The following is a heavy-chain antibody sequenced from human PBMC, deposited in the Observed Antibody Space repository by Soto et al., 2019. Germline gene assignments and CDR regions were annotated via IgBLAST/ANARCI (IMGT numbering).Heavy chain of an antibody. CDR2: VSGGGDIT. CDR3: AKVRTNWNDFDY. D-gene: IGHD1-1*01. V-gene: IGHV3-23*01. Sequence: EVQLMESGGGLVQPGGSLRLSCAASGFTFSSYVMAWVRQAPGKGLEWVAGVSGGGDITYYGDSVKGRFTTSRDNSKNTLHLQMNSLRTEDTALYYCAKVRTNWNDFDYWGQGTLVTVSS. CDR1: GFTFSSYV. J-gene: IGHJ4*02.